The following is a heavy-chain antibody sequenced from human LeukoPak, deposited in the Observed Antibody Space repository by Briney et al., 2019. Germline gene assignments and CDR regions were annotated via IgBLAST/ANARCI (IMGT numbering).Heavy chain of an antibody. Sequence: GGSLRLSCAASGFTFDDYAMHWVRQAPGKGLEWVSGISWNSGSIGYADSVKGRFTISRDNAKNSLYLQMNSLRAEDTALYYCAKVTLRWRNTAGMDVWGQGTTVTVSS. V-gene: IGHV3-9*01. D-gene: IGHD4-17*01. CDR2: ISWNSGSI. CDR1: GFTFDDYA. CDR3: AKVTLRWRNTAGMDV. J-gene: IGHJ6*02.